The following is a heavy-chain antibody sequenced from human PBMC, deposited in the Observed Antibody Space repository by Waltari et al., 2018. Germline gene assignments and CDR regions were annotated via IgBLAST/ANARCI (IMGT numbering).Heavy chain of an antibody. CDR3: ATYIGASVGTAAFDV. V-gene: IGHV4-39*01. CDR2: VSYSGTT. CDR1: GVPITRNRHY. D-gene: IGHD5-12*01. Sequence: QLQLQESGPRLVRPSETLSLISRASGVPITRNRHYWAWIRQSPGQGLSWFGSVSYSGTTYISPSLKSRVSVSRDTSKNQVSLILGSVTAADMAVYYCATYIGASVGTAAFDVWGQGTMVTVSS. J-gene: IGHJ3*01.